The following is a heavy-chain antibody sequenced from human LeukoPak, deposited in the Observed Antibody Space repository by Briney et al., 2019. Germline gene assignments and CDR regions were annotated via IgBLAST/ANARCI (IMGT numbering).Heavy chain of an antibody. CDR3: ARMGIASRAFDY. CDR2: IYYSGST. V-gene: IGHV4-34*01. Sequence: SETLSLTCAVYGGSFSGYYWSWIRQPPGKGLEWIGTIYYSGSTDYHPSLKSRVTISVDTSKNQFSLKLSSVTAADTAVYYCARMGIASRAFDYWGQGTLVTVSS. CDR1: GGSFSGYY. D-gene: IGHD6-6*01. J-gene: IGHJ4*02.